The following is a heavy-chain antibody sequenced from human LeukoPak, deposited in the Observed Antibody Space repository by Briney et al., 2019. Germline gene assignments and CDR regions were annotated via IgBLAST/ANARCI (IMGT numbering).Heavy chain of an antibody. CDR1: GGSVSSGSYY. CDR3: ARDWAAGFWSGYPSDP. V-gene: IGHV4-61*01. Sequence: SETLSLTCTVSGGSVSSGSYYWSWIRQPPGKGLEWIGYIYYSGSTNYNPSLKSRVTISVDTSKNQFSLKLSSVTAADTAVYYCARDWAAGFWSGYPSDPGAQGTLVPASS. J-gene: IGHJ5*02. CDR2: IYYSGST. D-gene: IGHD3-3*01.